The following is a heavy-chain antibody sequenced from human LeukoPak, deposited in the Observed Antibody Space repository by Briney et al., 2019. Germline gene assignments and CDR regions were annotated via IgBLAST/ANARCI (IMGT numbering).Heavy chain of an antibody. V-gene: IGHV4-34*01. CDR1: GFTFSSYA. CDR2: INHSGST. CDR3: ARGLVVPADVFRFDP. D-gene: IGHD2-2*01. Sequence: GSLRLSCVASGFTFSSYAMTWVRQPPGKGLEWIGEINHSGSTNYNPSLKSRVTISVDTSKNQFSLKLSSVTAADTAVYYCARGLVVPADVFRFDPWGQGTLVTVSS. J-gene: IGHJ5*02.